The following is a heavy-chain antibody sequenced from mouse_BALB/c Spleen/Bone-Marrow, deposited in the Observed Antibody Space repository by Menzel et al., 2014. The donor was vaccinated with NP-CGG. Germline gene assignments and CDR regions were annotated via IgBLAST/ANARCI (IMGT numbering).Heavy chain of an antibody. V-gene: IGHV1-9*01. CDR2: ILPGSGST. Sequence: QVQLQQSGAELMKPGASVKISCKATGYTFSSYWIGWVKQSSGHGLEWIGEILPGSGSTNSNEKFKGKATFTADTSSNTANNQLSRQTSEDSADYYCARSGGWLGYFDVWGAGTTVTVSS. D-gene: IGHD2-3*01. CDR1: GYTFSSYW. CDR3: ARSGGWLGYFDV. J-gene: IGHJ1*01.